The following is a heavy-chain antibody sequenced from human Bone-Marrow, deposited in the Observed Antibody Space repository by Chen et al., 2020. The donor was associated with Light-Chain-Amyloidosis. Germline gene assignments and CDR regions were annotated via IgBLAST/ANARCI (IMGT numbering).Heavy chain of an antibody. D-gene: IGHD3-10*01. CDR3: GRRESRTKTVGPSAYEY. J-gene: IGHJ4*02. CDR2: LYYNGDT. V-gene: IGHV4-39*01. CDR1: GASISSSGYY. Sequence: QLQLQESGPGLVKPSETLSLTCTVSGASISSSGYYWDWIRQPPGIGLEWIGSLYYNGDTYYNSSLVNRVTISADTSRNQFSLTFTSVTAAGTSVYYCGRRESRTKTVGPSAYEYWGQGILVTVSS.